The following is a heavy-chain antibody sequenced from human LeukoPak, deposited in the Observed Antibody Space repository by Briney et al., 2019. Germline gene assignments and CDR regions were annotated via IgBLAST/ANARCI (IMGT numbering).Heavy chain of an antibody. CDR1: SGSINNYY. CDR3: ARRVSSYYYGSENYSYYFDY. D-gene: IGHD3-10*01. V-gene: IGHV4-59*08. J-gene: IGHJ4*02. CDR2: IYYSGST. Sequence: SETLSLTCTVSSGSINNYYWGWIRQPPGKGLEWIGYIYYSGSTNYNPSLKSRVTISVDTSENQFSLKLSSVTAADTAVYYCARRVSSYYYGSENYSYYFDYWGQGTLVTVSS.